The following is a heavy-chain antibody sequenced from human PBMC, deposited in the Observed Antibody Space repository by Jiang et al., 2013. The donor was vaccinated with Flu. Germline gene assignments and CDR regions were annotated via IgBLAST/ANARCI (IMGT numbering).Heavy chain of an antibody. Sequence: QLVESGGGVVQPGKSLRLSCTASGFTFGSYGIQWVRQAPGKGLEWVAGISYDGREKYYGDSVKGRFTISRDNSKNTLYLQTNSLRAEDTAVYYCARIYASYYFDYWGQGTLVTVSS. CDR2: ISYDGREK. CDR3: ARIYASYYFDY. V-gene: IGHV3-33*05. D-gene: IGHD2/OR15-2a*01. CDR1: GFTFGSYG. J-gene: IGHJ4*02.